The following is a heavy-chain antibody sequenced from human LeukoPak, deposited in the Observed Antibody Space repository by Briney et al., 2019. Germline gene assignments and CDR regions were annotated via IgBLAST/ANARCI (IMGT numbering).Heavy chain of an antibody. CDR1: GFTFSSYG. V-gene: IGHV3-7*01. D-gene: IGHD3-9*01. CDR2: IKQDGSEK. J-gene: IGHJ3*02. Sequence: GGSLRLSCAASGFTFSSYGMHWVRQAPGKGLEWVANIKQDGSEKYYVDSVKGRFTISRDNAKNSLYLQMNSLRAEDTAVYYCARHFDWPYAFDIWGQGTMVTVSS. CDR3: ARHFDWPYAFDI.